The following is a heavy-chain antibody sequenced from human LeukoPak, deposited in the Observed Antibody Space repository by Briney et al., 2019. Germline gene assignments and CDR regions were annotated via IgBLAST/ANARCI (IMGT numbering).Heavy chain of an antibody. CDR1: GFTFSSYA. D-gene: IGHD6-6*01. CDR3: ARGVVRTVFDY. J-gene: IGHJ4*02. Sequence: GKSLRLSCAASGFTFSSYAMHWVRQAPGKGLEWVALILYDGSNKYYADSVKGRFIISRDNSKNTLYLEMNSLRAEDTAVYYCARGVVRTVFDYWGQGTLVTVSS. CDR2: ILYDGSNK. V-gene: IGHV3-30-3*01.